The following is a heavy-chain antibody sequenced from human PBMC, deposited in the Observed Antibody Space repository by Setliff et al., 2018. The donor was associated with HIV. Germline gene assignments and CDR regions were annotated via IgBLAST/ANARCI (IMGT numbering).Heavy chain of an antibody. D-gene: IGHD2-2*01. CDR3: ARAQYQLLEPPTYNWFDP. Sequence: GPSVKVSCKASGDTFSSYAISWVRQAPGQGLEWMGGIIPILGIANYAQKFQDRVTITADKSTDTAYMELSSLRSEDTAVYYCARAQYQLLEPPTYNWFDPWGQGTLVTVSS. CDR1: GDTFSSYA. V-gene: IGHV1-69*10. J-gene: IGHJ5*02. CDR2: IIPILGIA.